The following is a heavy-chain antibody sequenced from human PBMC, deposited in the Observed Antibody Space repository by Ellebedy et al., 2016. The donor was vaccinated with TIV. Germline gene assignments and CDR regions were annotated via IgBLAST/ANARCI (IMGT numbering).Heavy chain of an antibody. J-gene: IGHJ6*02. CDR3: ARESRVTTSYYYYGMDV. V-gene: IGHV3-30-3*01. CDR1: GFTFTNYA. CDR2: ISYDGNIK. Sequence: GESLKISCAASGFTFTNYAVHWVRQAPGKGLEWVAHISYDGNIKDYADSVKGRFTISRDDSKNTLYLQMNSLRAEDTAVYYCARESRVTTSYYYYGMDVWGQGTTVTVSS. D-gene: IGHD4-17*01.